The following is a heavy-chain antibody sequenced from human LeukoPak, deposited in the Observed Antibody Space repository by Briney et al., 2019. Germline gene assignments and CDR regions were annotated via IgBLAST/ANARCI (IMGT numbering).Heavy chain of an antibody. CDR1: GFTFSSYA. J-gene: IGHJ4*02. D-gene: IGHD3-9*01. CDR2: ISSNGGST. Sequence: GSLRLSCSASGFTFSSYAMHWVRQAPGKGLEYVSAISSNGGSTYYADSVKGRFTISRDNSKNTLYLQMSSLRAEDTAVYYCVKDLAYYDILTGYGDYWGQGTLVTVSS. V-gene: IGHV3-64D*09. CDR3: VKDLAYYDILTGYGDY.